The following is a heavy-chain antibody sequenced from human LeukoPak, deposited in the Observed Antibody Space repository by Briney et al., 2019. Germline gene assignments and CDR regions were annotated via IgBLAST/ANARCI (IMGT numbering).Heavy chain of an antibody. CDR3: ARRGSGYSYYYYYYMDV. CDR1: GYTFTSYD. CDR2: MNPNSGNT. J-gene: IGHJ6*03. V-gene: IGHV1-8*03. Sequence: ASVKVSCKASGYTFTSYDINWVRQATGQGLEWMGWMNPNSGNTGYAQKFQGRVTITRNTSISTAYMELSSLRSEDTAVYYCARRGSGYSYYYYYYMDVWDKGTTVTVSS. D-gene: IGHD3-22*01.